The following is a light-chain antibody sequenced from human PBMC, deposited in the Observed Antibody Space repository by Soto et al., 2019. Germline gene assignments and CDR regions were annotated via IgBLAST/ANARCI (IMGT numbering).Light chain of an antibody. CDR2: SAS. V-gene: IGKV1-39*01. CDR1: QRINIY. J-gene: IGKJ5*01. CDR3: QQSFSTPT. Sequence: DIQMTQSPSSLSTSIGDRVTITCRASQRINIYLNWYRQKPGKAPELLIYSASNLQSGVPSRFRGSGSGTDCTLTISGLQSEDFATYYCQQSFSTPTFGKGTRLDIK.